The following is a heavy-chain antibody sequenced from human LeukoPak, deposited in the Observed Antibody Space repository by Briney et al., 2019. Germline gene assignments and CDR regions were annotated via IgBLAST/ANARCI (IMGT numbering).Heavy chain of an antibody. D-gene: IGHD5-18*01. CDR1: GFTFSSYW. J-gene: IGHJ3*02. Sequence: GGSLRLSYAASGFTFSSYWMHWVRQAPGKGLVWVSRINTDGSSTSYADSVKGRFTISRDNAKNTLYLQMNSLRAEDTAVYYCAREMGIQLWANDAFDIWGQGTMVTVSS. CDR3: AREMGIQLWANDAFDI. CDR2: INTDGSST. V-gene: IGHV3-74*01.